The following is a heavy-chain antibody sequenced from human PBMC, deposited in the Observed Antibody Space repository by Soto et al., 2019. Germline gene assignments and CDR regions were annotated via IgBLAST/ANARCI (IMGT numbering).Heavy chain of an antibody. D-gene: IGHD2-8*01. J-gene: IGHJ4*02. Sequence: ASVKVSCKASGYTFTSYGISWVRQAPGQGLEWMGWISAYNGNTNYAQKLQGRVTMTTDTSTSTAYMELRSLRSDDTAVYYCARELWDIVLMGSHPLYYFDYWGQGTLVTVSS. CDR3: ARELWDIVLMGSHPLYYFDY. CDR1: GYTFTSYG. CDR2: ISAYNGNT. V-gene: IGHV1-18*01.